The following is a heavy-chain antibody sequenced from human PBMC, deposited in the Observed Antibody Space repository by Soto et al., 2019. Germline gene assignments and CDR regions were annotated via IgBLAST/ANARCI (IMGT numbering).Heavy chain of an antibody. J-gene: IGHJ6*02. CDR1: GFTFSTYW. Sequence: EVQLVESGGGLVQPGGSLRLSCAASGFTFSTYWMHWVRQPPGKGLVWVSRINNDGSNTAYADSVKCRFTISRDNAQSTVYLQMNSRRADDTAVYYCARAPLIGTTDYGVEVWVQGTTVSVSS. CDR3: ARAPLIGTTDYGVEV. CDR2: INNDGSNT. D-gene: IGHD1-7*01. V-gene: IGHV3-74*01.